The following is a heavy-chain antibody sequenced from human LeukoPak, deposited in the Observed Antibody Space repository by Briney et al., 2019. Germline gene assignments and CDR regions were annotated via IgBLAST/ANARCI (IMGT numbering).Heavy chain of an antibody. Sequence: PGGSLRLSCAASGFTFSDYAMSWIRQAPGKGLEWVSATCGRGTDAYYADSVRGRFTISRDNSRNTLYLQMNSLRAEDTAVYYCAKENSGSFDYWGQGALVTVSS. CDR3: AKENSGSFDY. D-gene: IGHD3-22*01. J-gene: IGHJ4*02. CDR1: GFTFSDYA. CDR2: TCGRGTDA. V-gene: IGHV3-23*01.